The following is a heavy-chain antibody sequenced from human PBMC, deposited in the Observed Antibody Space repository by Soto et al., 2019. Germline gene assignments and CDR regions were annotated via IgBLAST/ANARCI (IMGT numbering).Heavy chain of an antibody. CDR1: GFTFSDYY. J-gene: IGHJ2*01. Sequence: QVQLVESGGGLVKPGGSLRLSCAASGFTFSDYYMSWIRQAPGKGLEWVSYISSSSSYTNYADSVKGRFTISRDNAKNSLSLKMNSRRAEDTAVYYCARGLATVTTGWYFDLWGRGTLISVAS. CDR2: ISSSSSYT. CDR3: ARGLATVTTGWYFDL. V-gene: IGHV3-11*05. D-gene: IGHD4-17*01.